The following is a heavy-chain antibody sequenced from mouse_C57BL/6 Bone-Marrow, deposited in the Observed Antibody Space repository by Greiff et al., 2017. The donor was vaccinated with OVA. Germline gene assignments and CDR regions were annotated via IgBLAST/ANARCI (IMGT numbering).Heavy chain of an antibody. Sequence: EVKLMESGPGLVKPSQSLSLTCSVTGYSITSGYYWNWIRQFPGNKLEWMGYISYDGSNNYNPSLKNRISITRDTSKNQFFLKLNSVTTEDTATYYCARDKVPYWYFDVWGTGTTVTVSS. V-gene: IGHV3-6*01. CDR1: GYSITSGYY. CDR3: ARDKVPYWYFDV. CDR2: ISYDGSN. J-gene: IGHJ1*03. D-gene: IGHD2-14*01.